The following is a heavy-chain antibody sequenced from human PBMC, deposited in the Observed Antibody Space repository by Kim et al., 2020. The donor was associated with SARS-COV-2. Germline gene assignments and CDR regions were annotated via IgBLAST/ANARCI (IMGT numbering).Heavy chain of an antibody. CDR3: ARGLDY. Sequence: ASVKVSCKASGYTFTDYYMHWVRQAPGQGLEWMGWINLNSGGTNYTQKFQGRVTMTRDTSISTAYMELSSLRSDDTAVYYCARGLDYWGQVTLVTVSS. V-gene: IGHV1-2*02. J-gene: IGHJ4*02. CDR1: GYTFTDYY. CDR2: INLNSGGT.